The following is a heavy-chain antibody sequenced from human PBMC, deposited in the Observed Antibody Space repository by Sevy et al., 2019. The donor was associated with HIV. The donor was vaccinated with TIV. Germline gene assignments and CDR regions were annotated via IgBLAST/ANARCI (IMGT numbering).Heavy chain of an antibody. V-gene: IGHV3-21*01. Sequence: GGSLRLSCAASGFTFSSYSMNWVRQAPGKGLEWVSCISSSSSYIDYADSVKGRFTISRDNAKNSLYLQMNSLRAEDTAVYYCASGGSSKRYWGQGTLVTVSS. CDR3: ASGGSSKRY. CDR1: GFTFSSYS. D-gene: IGHD3-10*01. J-gene: IGHJ4*02. CDR2: ISSSSSYI.